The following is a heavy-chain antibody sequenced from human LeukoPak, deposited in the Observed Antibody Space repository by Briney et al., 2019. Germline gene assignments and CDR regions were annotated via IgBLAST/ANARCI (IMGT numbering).Heavy chain of an antibody. D-gene: IGHD3-22*01. Sequence: ASVKVSCKASGYTFTGYYMHWLRQAPGQGLDWLGWINPNSGGTNYAQKFQCRVTMTRDTSISTAYMELSRLRSDDTAVYYCARTYDSRGPPAYWGQGTLVTVSS. V-gene: IGHV1-2*02. CDR2: INPNSGGT. CDR1: GYTFTGYY. J-gene: IGHJ4*02. CDR3: ARTYDSRGPPAY.